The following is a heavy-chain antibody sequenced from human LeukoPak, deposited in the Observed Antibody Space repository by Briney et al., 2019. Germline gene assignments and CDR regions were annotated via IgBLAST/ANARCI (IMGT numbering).Heavy chain of an antibody. CDR2: ISGSGEST. CDR3: ARDVGTSSNWYDP. CDR1: GFTFSNYA. J-gene: IGHJ5*02. D-gene: IGHD6-6*01. V-gene: IGHV3-23*01. Sequence: GGSLRLSCAASGFTFSNYAITWIRQAPGKGLEWVSEISGSGESTYYGDSVKGRFTISRDNSKNTLYLQMNSLRAGDTAVYYCARDVGTSSNWYDPWGQGTLVTVSS.